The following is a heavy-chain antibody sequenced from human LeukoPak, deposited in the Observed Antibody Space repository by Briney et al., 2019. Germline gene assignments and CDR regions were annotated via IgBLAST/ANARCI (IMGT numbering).Heavy chain of an antibody. D-gene: IGHD2-2*01. CDR1: GFTFSSYS. J-gene: IGHJ4*02. CDR3: ARGYQLLPGYFDY. CDR2: ISSSSSYI. Sequence: GGSLRLSCAASGFTFSSYSMNWVRQAPGKGLEWVSSISSSSSYIYYADSVKGRFTISRDNAKNSLYLQMNSLRAEDTAVYYCARGYQLLPGYFDYWGQGALVTVSS. V-gene: IGHV3-21*01.